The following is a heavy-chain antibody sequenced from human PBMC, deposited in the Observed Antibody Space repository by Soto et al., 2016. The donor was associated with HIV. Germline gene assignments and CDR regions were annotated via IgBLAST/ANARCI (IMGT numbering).Heavy chain of an antibody. CDR3: ARGSYSSETYVGGFYYMDV. CDR1: GGSLSGNY. J-gene: IGHJ6*03. Sequence: QVQLQESGPGLVKTSETLSLTCSVSGGSLSGNYWSWIRQSPEKGLEWIGYISSTGSTTYNPSLKSRLTISMGTSNNKFYLELSSLTAADTAFYYCARGSYSSETYVGGFYYMDVWGKGTNGHRLL. V-gene: IGHV4-59*01. CDR2: ISSTGST. D-gene: IGHD6-19*01.